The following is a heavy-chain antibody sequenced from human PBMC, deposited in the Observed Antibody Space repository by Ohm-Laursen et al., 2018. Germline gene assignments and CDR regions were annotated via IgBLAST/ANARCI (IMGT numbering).Heavy chain of an antibody. J-gene: IGHJ5*02. CDR1: GFTFSNAC. V-gene: IGHV3-11*04. Sequence: GSLRLSCAASGFTFSNACMSWVRQAPGKGLEWVSYISSSGSTIYYADSVKGRFTISRDNAKNSLYLQMNSLRAEDTAVYYCASQGIYYPDPWGQGTLVTVSS. D-gene: IGHD1-26*01. CDR3: ASQGIYYPDP. CDR2: ISSSGSTI.